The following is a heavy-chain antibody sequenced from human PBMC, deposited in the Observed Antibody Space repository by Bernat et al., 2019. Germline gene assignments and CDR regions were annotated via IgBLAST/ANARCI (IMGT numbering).Heavy chain of an antibody. CDR2: IRRKAYGGTT. J-gene: IGHJ5*02. D-gene: IGHD2-21*02. Sequence: EVQLVESGGGLVQPGRSLRLSCTASGFTFGDYAMSWFRQAPGKGLEWGGFIRRKAYGGTTEYAASVKGRFTISREDSISIDYLKMNRMKPEDTAVYYCTRVGPYCGGDCYDNWFDPWGQGTLVTVSS. CDR1: GFTFGDYA. CDR3: TRVGPYCGGDCYDNWFDP. V-gene: IGHV3-49*03.